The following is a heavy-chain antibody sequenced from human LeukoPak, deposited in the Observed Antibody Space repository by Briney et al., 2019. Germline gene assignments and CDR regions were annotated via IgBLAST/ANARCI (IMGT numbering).Heavy chain of an antibody. J-gene: IGHJ6*02. CDR3: ARGPPEFYYYYYGMDV. CDR1: GYTFTSYD. V-gene: IGHV1-8*01. Sequence: ASVKVSCKASGYTFTSYDINWVRQATGQGLEWMGWMNPNSGNTGYAQKFQGRVTMTRNTSISTAYMELSSLRSEDTAVYYCARGPPEFYYYYYGMDVWDQGTTVTVSS. CDR2: MNPNSGNT. D-gene: IGHD1-14*01.